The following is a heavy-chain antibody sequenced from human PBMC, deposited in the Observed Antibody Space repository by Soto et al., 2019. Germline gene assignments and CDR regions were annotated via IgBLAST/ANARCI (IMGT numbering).Heavy chain of an antibody. V-gene: IGHV1-69*13. Sequence: SVKVSCKASGGTFSSYSISWVRQAPGQGLEWMGGIIPIFGTANYAQKFQGRVTITADESTSTAYMELSSLRSEDTAVYYCAREDTAMVPLNYWGQGTLVTVSS. CDR3: AREDTAMVPLNY. CDR2: IIPIFGTA. J-gene: IGHJ4*02. D-gene: IGHD5-18*01. CDR1: GGTFSSYS.